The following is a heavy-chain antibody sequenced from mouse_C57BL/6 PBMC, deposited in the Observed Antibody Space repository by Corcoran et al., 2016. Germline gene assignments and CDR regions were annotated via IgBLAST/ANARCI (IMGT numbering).Heavy chain of an antibody. J-gene: IGHJ2*01. D-gene: IGHD2-1*01. CDR1: GYTFTDYY. CDR3: ARDYYGNYEAY. Sequence: EVQLQQSGPELVKPGASVKISCKASGYTFTDYYMNWVKQSHGKSLEWIGDINPNNGGTSYNQKFKGKATLTVDKSSSTAYMELRSLTSEDSAVYYCARDYYGNYEAYWGQGTTLTASS. CDR2: INPNNGGT. V-gene: IGHV1-26*01.